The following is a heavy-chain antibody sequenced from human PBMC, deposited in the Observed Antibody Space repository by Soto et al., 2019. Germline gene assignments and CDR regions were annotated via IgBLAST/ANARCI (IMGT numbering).Heavy chain of an antibody. V-gene: IGHV3-33*01. CDR3: ARGPVKYSSSIKNNWFDP. D-gene: IGHD6-13*01. CDR1: GFTFSSYG. Sequence: SLRLSCAASGFTFSSYGMHWVRQAPGKGLEWVAVIWYDGSNKYYADSVKGRFTISRDNSKNTLYLQMNSLRAEDTAVYYCARGPVKYSSSIKNNWFDPWGQGTLVTVSS. J-gene: IGHJ5*02. CDR2: IWYDGSNK.